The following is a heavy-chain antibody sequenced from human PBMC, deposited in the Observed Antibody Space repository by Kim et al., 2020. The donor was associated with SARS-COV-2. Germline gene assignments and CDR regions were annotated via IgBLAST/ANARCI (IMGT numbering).Heavy chain of an antibody. CDR3: ARVVATTYLFDY. V-gene: IGHV3-21*01. CDR1: GFTFSSYS. J-gene: IGHJ4*02. D-gene: IGHD5-12*01. Sequence: GGSLRLSCAASGFTFSSYSMNWVRQAPGKGLEWVSSISSSSSYIYYADSVKGRFTISRDNAKNSLYLQMNSLRAEDTAVYYCARVVATTYLFDYWGQGTLVTVSS. CDR2: ISSSSSYI.